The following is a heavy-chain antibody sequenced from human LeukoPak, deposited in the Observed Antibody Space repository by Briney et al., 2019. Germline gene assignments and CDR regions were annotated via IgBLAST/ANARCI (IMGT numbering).Heavy chain of an antibody. D-gene: IGHD6-13*01. CDR2: IIPILGIA. V-gene: IGHV1-69*04. CDR3: ASGGGQQLAL. J-gene: IGHJ4*02. CDR1: GGTFSSYA. Sequence: GASVKVSCKASGGTFSSYAISWVRQAPGQGLEWMGRIIPILGIANYAQKFEGRVTITADKSTSTAYMELSSLRSEDTAVYYCASGGGQQLALWGQGTLVTVSS.